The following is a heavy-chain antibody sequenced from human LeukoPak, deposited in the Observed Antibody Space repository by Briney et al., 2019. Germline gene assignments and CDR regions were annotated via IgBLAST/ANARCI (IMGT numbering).Heavy chain of an antibody. J-gene: IGHJ5*02. CDR2: ISSSSSYT. CDR1: GFTFSDYY. D-gene: IGHD6-13*01. CDR3: ARGGQQQLVLPNWFDP. Sequence: PGGSLRLSCAASGFTFSDYYMSWIRQAPGKGLEWVSYISSSSSYTNYADSVKGRFTISRDNAKNSLYLQMNSLRSEDTAVYYCARGGQQQLVLPNWFDPWGQGTLVTVSS. V-gene: IGHV3-11*05.